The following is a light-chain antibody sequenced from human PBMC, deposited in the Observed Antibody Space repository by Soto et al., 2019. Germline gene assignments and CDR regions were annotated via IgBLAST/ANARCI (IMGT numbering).Light chain of an antibody. CDR2: KAS. CDR3: QQYHSYSPWT. Sequence: DIQMTQSPSTLSASVGDRVTITCRASQSISSWLAWYQQKPGKDPKLQIYKASSLDSGVPSRFSGSGSGTEFTLTISSLQPDDFATYYCQQYHSYSPWTFGQGTKVEIK. J-gene: IGKJ1*01. V-gene: IGKV1-5*03. CDR1: QSISSW.